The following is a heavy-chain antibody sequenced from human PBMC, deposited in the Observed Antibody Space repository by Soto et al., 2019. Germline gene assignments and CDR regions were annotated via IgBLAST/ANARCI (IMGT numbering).Heavy chain of an antibody. CDR2: IHGDGRRA. D-gene: IGHD2-8*01. CDR1: GFTFIRYY. J-gene: IGHJ4*02. Sequence: PGGSLRLSCAASGFTFIRYYMHWVLQVPCKGLVWVSRIHGDGRRAQYADSVKGRFTVSRDNANNMLYLQMNSLRAEDTAPYYCARDNEWQLFAYWGQVVLVTVSS. CDR3: ARDNEWQLFAY. V-gene: IGHV3-74*03.